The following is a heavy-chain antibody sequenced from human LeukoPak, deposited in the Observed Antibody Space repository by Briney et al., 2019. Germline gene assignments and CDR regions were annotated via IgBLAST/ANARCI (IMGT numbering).Heavy chain of an antibody. CDR2: IYSGGST. Sequence: GGSLRLSCAASGFTVSSNYMSWVRQAPGKGLEWVSVIYSGGSTYYADSVKGRFTISRDNSKNTPYLQMNSLRAEDTAVYYCARQVLVRGAFDIWGQGTMVIVSS. V-gene: IGHV3-53*01. CDR3: ARQVLVRGAFDI. J-gene: IGHJ3*02. CDR1: GFTVSSNY. D-gene: IGHD2-21*01.